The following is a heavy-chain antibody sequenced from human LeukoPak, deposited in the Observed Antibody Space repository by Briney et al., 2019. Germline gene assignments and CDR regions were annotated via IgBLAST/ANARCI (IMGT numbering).Heavy chain of an antibody. CDR3: ARYDRYCSGGDCHYYFDY. CDR2: ISVYNGIT. CDR1: GGTFSSYA. D-gene: IGHD2-21*02. Sequence: ASVKVSCKASGGTFSSYAISWVRQAPGQGLEWMGWISVYNGITKYPQRFQGRVTMTTDTSTSTANMELRSLRSDDTAVYYCARYDRYCSGGDCHYYFDYWGQGTLVAVSS. V-gene: IGHV1-18*01. J-gene: IGHJ4*02.